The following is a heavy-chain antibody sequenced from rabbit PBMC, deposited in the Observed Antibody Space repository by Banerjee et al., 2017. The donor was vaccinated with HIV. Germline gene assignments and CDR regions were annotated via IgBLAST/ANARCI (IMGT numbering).Heavy chain of an antibody. CDR2: IYSSNGDK. J-gene: IGHJ4*01. Sequence: QEQLVESGGGLVQPGESLKLSCKASGIDFNKYGISWVRQAPGKGLEWIAYIYSSNGDKWYASWVNGRFTISKTSSTTVTLQMTSLTAADTATYFCARAQSGAISYGFTLWGPGTLVTVS. D-gene: IGHD6-1*01. CDR1: GIDFNKYG. CDR3: ARAQSGAISYGFTL. V-gene: IGHV1S45*01.